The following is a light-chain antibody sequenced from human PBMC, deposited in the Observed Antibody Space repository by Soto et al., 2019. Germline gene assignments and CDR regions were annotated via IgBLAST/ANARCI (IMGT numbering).Light chain of an antibody. CDR2: DAS. CDR1: QNIRSR. V-gene: IGKV1-5*01. CDR3: QQYHSYWT. J-gene: IGKJ1*01. Sequence: DFQMTQSPSTLSASVGDRVTITCRASQNIRSRLAWFQQKPGKAPKLLIYDASSLERGVPQRFSGSGSGTEFTLTISSLQTDDFSTYYCQQYHSYWTVGQGTKVE.